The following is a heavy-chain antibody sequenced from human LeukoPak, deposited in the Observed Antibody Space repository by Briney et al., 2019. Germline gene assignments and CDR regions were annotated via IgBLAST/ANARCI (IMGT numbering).Heavy chain of an antibody. CDR1: ARTFSRYW. J-gene: IGHJ4*02. Sequence: GGSRRLSCPASARTFSRYWMHWVRQAPGKGLVWVSRISDGGSTTTYADSVKGRFTISRDNAKHPPYLQMDGLIAEDTAVYYCSRSAYYGGSGKYHDYWGQRNLVTVSS. CDR2: ISDGGSTT. D-gene: IGHD3-22*01. CDR3: SRSAYYGGSGKYHDY. V-gene: IGHV3-74*01.